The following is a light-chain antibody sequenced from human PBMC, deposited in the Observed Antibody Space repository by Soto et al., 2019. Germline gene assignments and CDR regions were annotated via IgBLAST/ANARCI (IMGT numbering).Light chain of an antibody. CDR2: GAS. J-gene: IGKJ1*01. CDR1: QSFISNY. CDR3: QQYSSEWT. Sequence: EIVLTQSPGTLSLSPGERATLSCRASQSFISNYLAWNQQKPGQAPRPLIYGASTRATGIPDRFIGSESGTDFTLTISRLEPEDFAVYYCQQYSSEWTFGQGTKVEI. V-gene: IGKV3-20*01.